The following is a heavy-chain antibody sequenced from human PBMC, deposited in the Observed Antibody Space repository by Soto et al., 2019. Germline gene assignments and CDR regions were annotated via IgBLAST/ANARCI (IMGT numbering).Heavy chain of an antibody. CDR3: ARADGSGSYYSFALDI. CDR2: ISSSSSYI. Sequence: GGSLRLSCAASGFTFSSYSMNWVRQAPGKGLEWVSSISSSSSYIYYADSVKGRFTISRDNAKNTLYLQMNSLRAEDTAVYYCARADGSGSYYSFALDIWGQGTMVTVSS. CDR1: GFTFSSYS. V-gene: IGHV3-21*01. D-gene: IGHD3-10*01. J-gene: IGHJ3*02.